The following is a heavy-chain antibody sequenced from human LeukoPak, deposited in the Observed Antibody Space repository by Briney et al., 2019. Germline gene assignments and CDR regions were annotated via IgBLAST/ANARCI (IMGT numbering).Heavy chain of an antibody. CDR2: IYYSGST. J-gene: IGHJ5*02. CDR3: ARGVGATNTYNWFDP. V-gene: IGHV4-59*01. D-gene: IGHD1-26*01. Sequence: SETLSLTCTVSGGSISSYYWSWIRQPPGKGLEWIGYIYYSGSTNYNPSLKSRVAISVDTSKNQFSLKLSSVTAADTAVYYCARGVGATNTYNWFDPWAREPWSPSPQ. CDR1: GGSISSYY.